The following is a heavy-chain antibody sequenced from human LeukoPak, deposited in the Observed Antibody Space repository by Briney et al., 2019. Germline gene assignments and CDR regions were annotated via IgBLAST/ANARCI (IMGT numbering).Heavy chain of an antibody. D-gene: IGHD3-3*01. J-gene: IGHJ4*02. CDR1: GFTFSSYG. CDR3: AKTYYDFWSGYYIFLIDY. Sequence: PGGSLRLSCAASGFTFSSYGMHWVRQAPGKGLEWVAFIRYDGSNKYYADSVKGRFTISRDNSKNTLYLQMNSLRAEDTAVYYCAKTYYDFWSGYYIFLIDYWGQGTLVTVSS. CDR2: IRYDGSNK. V-gene: IGHV3-30*02.